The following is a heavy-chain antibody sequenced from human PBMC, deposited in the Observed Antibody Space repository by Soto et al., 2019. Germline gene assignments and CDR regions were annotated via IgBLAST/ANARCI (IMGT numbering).Heavy chain of an antibody. CDR2: VNPNNGDT. V-gene: IGHV1-8*01. Sequence: QVQLVQSGAELKKPGASVKVSCKASGYTFSNYDMTWLRQATGQGPEWIGWVNPNNGDTGYAQKFQGRVTLTTDISTTTAYMELTSLRSEDTAIYYCAKVSRKGSAIDFDYWGQGTLITVSS. CDR3: AKVSRKGSAIDFDY. J-gene: IGHJ4*02. CDR1: GYTFSNYD. D-gene: IGHD3-10*01.